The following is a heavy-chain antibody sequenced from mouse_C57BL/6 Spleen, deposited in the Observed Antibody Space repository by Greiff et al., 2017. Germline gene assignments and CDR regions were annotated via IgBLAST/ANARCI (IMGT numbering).Heavy chain of an antibody. Sequence: VQLQQSGAELVRPGTSVKVSCKASGYAFTNYLIEWVKQRPGQGLEWIGVINPGSGGTNYNEKFKGKATLTADKSSSTAYMQLSSLTSEDSAVYFCAREELLYAVDYWGQGTSVTVSS. J-gene: IGHJ4*01. CDR1: GYAFTNYL. D-gene: IGHD2-1*01. V-gene: IGHV1-54*01. CDR2: INPGSGGT. CDR3: AREELLYAVDY.